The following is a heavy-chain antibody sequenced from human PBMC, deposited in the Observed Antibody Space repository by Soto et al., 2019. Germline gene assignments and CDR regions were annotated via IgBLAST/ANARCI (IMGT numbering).Heavy chain of an antibody. V-gene: IGHV3-30*03. CDR1: GFTFSPFG. J-gene: IGHJ4*02. Sequence: GGSLRLSCAASGFTFSPFGMHWVRQAPGKGLEWVAVVSYDGSKKFYADSVKGRFTISRDNSKNTLYLQMNSLTPDDTAVYYCASEYSSSWPLDHWGQGTLVTVSS. D-gene: IGHD6-6*01. CDR2: VSYDGSKK. CDR3: ASEYSSSWPLDH.